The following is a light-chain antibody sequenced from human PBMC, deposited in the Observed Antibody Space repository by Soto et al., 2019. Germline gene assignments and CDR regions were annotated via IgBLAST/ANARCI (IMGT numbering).Light chain of an antibody. CDR1: SSDVGSYNL. CDR2: EGS. CDR3: CSYGVRSTYV. V-gene: IGLV2-23*01. J-gene: IGLJ3*02. Sequence: QSVLTQPASVSGSPGQSITISCTGTSSDVGSYNLVSWYQQHPGKAPKLMIYEGSKRPTGVSNRFSGSKSANTASLTISGLQPEDEAEYYCCSYGVRSTYVFGGGTKLPS.